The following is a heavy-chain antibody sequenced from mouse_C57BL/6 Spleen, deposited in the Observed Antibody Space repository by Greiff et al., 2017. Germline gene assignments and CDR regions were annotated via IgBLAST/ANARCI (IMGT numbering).Heavy chain of an antibody. CDR1: GYTFTGYW. CDR2: ILPGSGST. CDR3: ARWGDDWDCEV. J-gene: IGHJ1*03. V-gene: IGHV1-9*01. Sequence: QVQLQQSGAELMKPGASVKLSCKATGYTFTGYWIEWVKQRPGHGLEWIGGILPGSGSTNYNEKFKGKATFTADTSSNTAYMQLSSLTTEDAAIFCGARWGDDWDCEVWGTGTTVTVSS. D-gene: IGHD3-3*01.